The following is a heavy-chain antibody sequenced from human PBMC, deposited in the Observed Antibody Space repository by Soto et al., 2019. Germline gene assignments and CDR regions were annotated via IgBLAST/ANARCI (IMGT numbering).Heavy chain of an antibody. CDR3: ASYSGSYNDAFDI. D-gene: IGHD1-26*01. CDR1: GGSFSGYY. Sequence: QVQLQQWGAGLLKPSETLSLTCAVYGGSFSGYYWSWIRQPPGKGLEWIGEINHSGSTNYNPSLKSRVTISVDTSKNQFSLKLSSVTAADTAVYYCASYSGSYNDAFDIWGQGTMVTVSS. V-gene: IGHV4-34*01. CDR2: INHSGST. J-gene: IGHJ3*02.